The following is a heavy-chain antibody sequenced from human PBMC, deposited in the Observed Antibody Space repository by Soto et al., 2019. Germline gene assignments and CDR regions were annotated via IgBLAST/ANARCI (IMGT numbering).Heavy chain of an antibody. CDR1: GGAISNQY. J-gene: IGHJ4*02. CDR3: TRANWYSEY. V-gene: IGHV4-59*11. Sequence: QVQLQESGPGLVKPSETLSLTCSVSGGAISNQYWSWIRQPPGKGLEWIGYIYYNGNTNYNPSLKSRVTLSVDTSRNQISLKLTTVTAADTAVYYCTRANWYSEYGGKGTQVTVSS. D-gene: IGHD7-27*01. CDR2: IYYNGNT.